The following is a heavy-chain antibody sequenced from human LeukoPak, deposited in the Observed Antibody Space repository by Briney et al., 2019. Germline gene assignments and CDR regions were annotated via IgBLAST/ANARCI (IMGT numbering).Heavy chain of an antibody. CDR2: INWNGGST. CDR1: GFTFDDYG. V-gene: IGHV3-20*04. Sequence: AGGSLRLSCAASGFTFDDYGMSWVRQAPGKGLEWVSGINWNGGSTGYADSVKGRFTISRDNAKNSLYLQMNSLRAEDTALYYCARVTYYYDSSGYYLRLDYYYMDVWGKGTTVTVSS. D-gene: IGHD3-22*01. J-gene: IGHJ6*03. CDR3: ARVTYYYDSSGYYLRLDYYYMDV.